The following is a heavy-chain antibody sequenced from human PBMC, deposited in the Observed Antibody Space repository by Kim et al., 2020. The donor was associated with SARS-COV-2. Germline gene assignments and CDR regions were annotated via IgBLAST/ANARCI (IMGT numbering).Heavy chain of an antibody. V-gene: IGHV4-34*01. Sequence: SETLSLTCAVYGGSFSGYYWSWIRQPPGKGLEWIGEINHSGSTNYNPSLKSRVTISVDTSKNQFSLKLSSVTAADTAVYYCACLFPSYYGAYASPNWFDPWGQGTLVTVSS. CDR2: INHSGST. CDR1: GGSFSGYY. J-gene: IGHJ5*02. D-gene: IGHD4-17*01. CDR3: ACLFPSYYGAYASPNWFDP.